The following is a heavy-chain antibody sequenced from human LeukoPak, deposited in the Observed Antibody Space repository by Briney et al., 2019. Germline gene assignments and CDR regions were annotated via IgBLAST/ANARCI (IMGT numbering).Heavy chain of an antibody. Sequence: ASVKVSCKASGYAFTSYAMHWVRQAPGQRLEWMGWINAGNGNTKYSQKFQGRVTITRDTSASTAYMELSSLRSEDTAVYYCARAGIAAAGIDYWGQGTLVTVSS. CDR1: GYAFTSYA. CDR2: INAGNGNT. J-gene: IGHJ4*02. CDR3: ARAGIAAAGIDY. V-gene: IGHV1-3*01. D-gene: IGHD6-13*01.